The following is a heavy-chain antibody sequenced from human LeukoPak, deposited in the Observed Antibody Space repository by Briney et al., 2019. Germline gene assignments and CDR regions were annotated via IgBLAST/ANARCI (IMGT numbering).Heavy chain of an antibody. J-gene: IGHJ5*02. CDR1: GGSFSGYY. Sequence: PSETLSLTCAVYGGSFSGYYWSWIRQPPGKGLEWIGEINDSGIINNNPYLKRRVTMSVDTSKNQFSLKLSSVTAADTAVYYCARDSGTTGEVKFDPWGQGTLVTVSS. CDR3: ARDSGTTGEVKFDP. CDR2: INDSGII. D-gene: IGHD3-10*01. V-gene: IGHV4-34*01.